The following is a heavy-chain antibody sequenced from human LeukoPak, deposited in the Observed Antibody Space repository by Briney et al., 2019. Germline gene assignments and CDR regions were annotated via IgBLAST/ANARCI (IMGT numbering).Heavy chain of an antibody. D-gene: IGHD3-16*01. CDR3: ASLLDDDYSGNPDAFDV. CDR2: IFYTGRT. CDR1: GGSLSGHY. V-gene: IGHV4-59*11. Sequence: SETLSLTCTVSGGSLSGHYWSWIRQPPGKRLEWIGHIFYTGRTKYNPSLQSRVTISIDTSNRQFSLNLNSVTSAATAEYSSASLLDDDYSGNPDAFDVWGQGTTVIVSS. J-gene: IGHJ3*01.